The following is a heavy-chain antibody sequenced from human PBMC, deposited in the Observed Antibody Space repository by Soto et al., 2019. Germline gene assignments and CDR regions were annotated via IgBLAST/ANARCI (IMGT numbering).Heavy chain of an antibody. CDR1: SGSISSSNW. D-gene: IGHD2-15*01. CDR2: IYHSGST. V-gene: IGHV4-4*02. Sequence: QVQLQESGPGLVKPSGTLSLTCAVSSGSISSSNWWSWVRQPPGKGLEWIGEIYHSGSTNYNPSPKSRVTISVDKSKNQFSLKLSSVTAADTAVYYCARASPLCSGGSCYANWFDPWGQGTLVTVSS. CDR3: ARASPLCSGGSCYANWFDP. J-gene: IGHJ5*02.